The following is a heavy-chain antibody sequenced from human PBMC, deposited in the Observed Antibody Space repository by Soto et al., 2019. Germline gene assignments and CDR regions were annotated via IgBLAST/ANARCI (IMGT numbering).Heavy chain of an antibody. CDR3: AGQVSGPAGICDY. J-gene: IGHJ4*02. Sequence: EVQLVESGGGLVQPGGSLRLSCAASGFTVSSNYMSWVRQAPGKGLEWVSVIYSGGSTYYADSVKGRFTISRHNSKNTLYLQVNSLGAEDTAVYYGAGQVSGPAGICDYWGQGNLVTVSS. D-gene: IGHD2-2*01. CDR1: GFTVSSNY. CDR2: IYSGGST. V-gene: IGHV3-53*04.